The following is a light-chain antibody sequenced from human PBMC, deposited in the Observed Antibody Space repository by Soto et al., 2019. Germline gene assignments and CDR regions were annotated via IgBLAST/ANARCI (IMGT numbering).Light chain of an antibody. V-gene: IGLV2-8*01. Sequence: QSALTQPPSASGSPGQSVSISCTGTSSDDGGYNYVSWYQQHPGKAPKLMIYEVTKRPSGVPDRFSGSKSGNTASLTVSGLQAEDEADYYCISYAASNVLFGGGTKLTVL. CDR3: ISYAASNVL. CDR1: SSDDGGYNY. J-gene: IGLJ2*01. CDR2: EVT.